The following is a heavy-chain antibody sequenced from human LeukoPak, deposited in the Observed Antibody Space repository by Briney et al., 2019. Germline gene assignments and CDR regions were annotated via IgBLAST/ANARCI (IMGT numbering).Heavy chain of an antibody. J-gene: IGHJ3*02. CDR1: GGSISSSSYH. CDR3: ARHHTRSSGWWGRAFDI. CDR2: IYYSGST. Sequence: SETLSLTCTVSGGSISSSSYHWGWIRQPPGKGLEWIGSIYYSGSTYYNPSLKSRVTISVDTSKNQFSLKLSSVTAADTAVYYCARHHTRSSGWWGRAFDIWGQGTMVTVSS. D-gene: IGHD6-19*01. V-gene: IGHV4-39*01.